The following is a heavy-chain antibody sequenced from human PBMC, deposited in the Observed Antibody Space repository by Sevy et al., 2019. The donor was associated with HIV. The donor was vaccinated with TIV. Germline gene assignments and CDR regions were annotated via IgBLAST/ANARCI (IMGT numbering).Heavy chain of an antibody. CDR3: ARAGGHTSVWTPGNY. D-gene: IGHD6-19*01. J-gene: IGHJ4*02. Sequence: GESLKISCAASGFRFSTHAMHWVRQAPGKGLDWVALISYDGSAKYYADSVKGRFTVSRDDSKNTLYLHMKSLRPEESAVYYCARAGGHTSVWTPGNYWGQGTQVTVSS. V-gene: IGHV3-30-3*01. CDR1: GFRFSTHA. CDR2: ISYDGSAK.